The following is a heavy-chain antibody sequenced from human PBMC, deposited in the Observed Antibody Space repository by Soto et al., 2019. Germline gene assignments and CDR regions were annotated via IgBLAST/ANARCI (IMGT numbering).Heavy chain of an antibody. D-gene: IGHD6-13*01. CDR2: INPSGGST. V-gene: IGHV1-46*01. Sequence: GASVKVSCKASGYTFTSYYMHWVQQAPGQGLEWMGIINPSGGSTSYAQKFQGRVTMTRDTSTSTVYMELSSLRSEDTAVYYCARPSSPETGIAVMDVWGQGTTVTVSS. CDR3: ARPSSPETGIAVMDV. CDR1: GYTFTSYY. J-gene: IGHJ6*02.